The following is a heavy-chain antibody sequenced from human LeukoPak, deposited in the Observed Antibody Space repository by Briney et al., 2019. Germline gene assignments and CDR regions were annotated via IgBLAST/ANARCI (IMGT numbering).Heavy chain of an antibody. Sequence: SQTLSLTCTVSGGAIASGGYSWNWIRQSPGKGLEWIGYIYYSGSTNYNPSLKSRVTISVDTSKNQFSLKLSSVTAADTAVYYCARWRRLKGRSSSWYTDDAFDIWGQGTMVTVSS. CDR3: ARWRRLKGRSSSWYTDDAFDI. J-gene: IGHJ3*02. V-gene: IGHV4-61*08. CDR1: GGAIASGGYS. CDR2: IYYSGST. D-gene: IGHD6-13*01.